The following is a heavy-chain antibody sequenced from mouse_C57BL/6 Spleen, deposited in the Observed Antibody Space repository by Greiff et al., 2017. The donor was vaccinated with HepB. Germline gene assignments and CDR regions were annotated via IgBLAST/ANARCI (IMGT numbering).Heavy chain of an antibody. J-gene: IGHJ4*01. CDR2: IWSGGST. CDR3: ARMYYDYDPYAMDY. D-gene: IGHD2-4*01. CDR1: GFSLTSYG. V-gene: IGHV2-2*01. Sequence: VQLQQSGPGLVQPSQSLSITCTVSGFSLTSYGVHWVRQSPGKGLEWLGVIWSGGSTDYNAAFISRLSISKDNSKSQVFFKMNSLQADDTAIYYCARMYYDYDPYAMDYWGQGTSVTVSS.